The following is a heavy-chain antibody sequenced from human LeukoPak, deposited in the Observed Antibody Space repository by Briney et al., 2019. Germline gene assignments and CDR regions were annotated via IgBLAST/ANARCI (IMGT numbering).Heavy chain of an antibody. D-gene: IGHD3-10*01. CDR3: ARGPPGLWFGELLLDY. V-gene: IGHV4-39*01. CDR2: IYYSGST. CDR1: GGSISSSSYY. Sequence: SETLSLTCTVSGGSISSSSYYWGWIRQPPGKGLEWIGSIYYSGSTYYNPSLKSRVTISVDTSKNQFSLKLSSVTAADTAVYYCARGPPGLWFGELLLDYWGQGTLVTVSS. J-gene: IGHJ4*02.